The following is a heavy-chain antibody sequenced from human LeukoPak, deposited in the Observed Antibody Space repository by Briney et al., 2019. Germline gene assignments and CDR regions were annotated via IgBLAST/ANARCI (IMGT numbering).Heavy chain of an antibody. Sequence: PSETLSLTCTVSGGSISSSSYYWGWIRQPPGKGLEWIGSIYYSGSTYYNPSLKSRVTISVDTSKNQFSLKLSSVTAADTAVYYCARVAAKTVDYWGQGTLVTVSP. CDR1: GGSISSSSYY. J-gene: IGHJ4*02. V-gene: IGHV4-39*01. D-gene: IGHD2-15*01. CDR2: IYYSGST. CDR3: ARVAAKTVDY.